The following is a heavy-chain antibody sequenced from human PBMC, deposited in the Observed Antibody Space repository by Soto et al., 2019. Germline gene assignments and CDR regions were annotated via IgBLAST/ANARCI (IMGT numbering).Heavy chain of an antibody. V-gene: IGHV4-39*01. CDR3: ARQAAAPGIDLWFDP. D-gene: IGHD6-13*01. J-gene: IGHJ5*02. CDR2: IFYAGNT. Sequence: SETLSLTCNVSGGSISSSRSYWAWFRQPPGKELEWIANIFYAGNTYYNPSLNSRVTVSVDTSKNQFSLKLDSVTAADTAVYYCARQAAAPGIDLWFDPWGQGTLVTVSS. CDR1: GGSISSSRSY.